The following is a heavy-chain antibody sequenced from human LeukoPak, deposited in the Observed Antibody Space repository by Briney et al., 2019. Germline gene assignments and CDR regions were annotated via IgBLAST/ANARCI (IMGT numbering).Heavy chain of an antibody. CDR1: GFTFSSYS. CDR2: ISSSSSYI. Sequence: GGSLRLSCAASGFTFSSYSMNWVRQAPGKGLKWVSSISSSSSYIYYADSVKGRFTISRDNAKNSLYLQMNSLRAEDTAVYYCARSYYDSSGYYVKDDAFDIWGQGTMVTVSS. V-gene: IGHV3-21*01. D-gene: IGHD3-22*01. J-gene: IGHJ3*02. CDR3: ARSYYDSSGYYVKDDAFDI.